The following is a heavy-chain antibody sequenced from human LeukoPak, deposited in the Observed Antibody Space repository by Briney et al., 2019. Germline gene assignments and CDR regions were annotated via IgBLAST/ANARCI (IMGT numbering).Heavy chain of an antibody. Sequence: QPVGSLRLSCAASEFTFTNFWMRWVRQAPGKGLEWVANTNRDGSEKYYVDSVKGRVTISRDNAMNFLYLQLNSLRVDDTAVYYCARDSASCRGCAFDIWGQGTVVTVSS. CDR2: TNRDGSEK. V-gene: IGHV3-7*01. D-gene: IGHD2-2*01. CDR1: EFTFTNFW. CDR3: ARDSASCRGCAFDI. J-gene: IGHJ3*02.